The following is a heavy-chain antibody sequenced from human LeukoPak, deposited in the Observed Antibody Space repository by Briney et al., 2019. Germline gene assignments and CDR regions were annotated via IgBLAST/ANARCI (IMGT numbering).Heavy chain of an antibody. D-gene: IGHD7-27*01. CDR1: GYTFTSYD. CDR3: ARYRTGYHYFDY. Sequence: AASVKVSCKASGYTFTSYDINWVRQATGQGLEWMGWMNPNSGNTGYAQKFQGRVTMTRNTSISTAYMELSSLRSEDTAVYYCARYRTGYHYFDYWGQGTLVTVSS. J-gene: IGHJ4*02. V-gene: IGHV1-8*01. CDR2: MNPNSGNT.